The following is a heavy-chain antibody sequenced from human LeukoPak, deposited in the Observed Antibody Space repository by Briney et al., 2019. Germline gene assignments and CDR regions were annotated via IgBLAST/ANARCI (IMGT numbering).Heavy chain of an antibody. CDR1: GGSISSGGYS. V-gene: IGHV4-30-2*01. J-gene: IGHJ3*02. CDR2: IYHSGST. CDR3: AREGTVEPAADAFDI. D-gene: IGHD2-2*01. Sequence: SSQTLSLTCAVSGGSISSGGYSWSWIRQPPGKGLEWIGYIYHSGSTYYNPSLKSRVTISVDRSKNQFSLKLSSVTAADTALYYCAREGTVEPAADAFDIWGQGTMVTVSS.